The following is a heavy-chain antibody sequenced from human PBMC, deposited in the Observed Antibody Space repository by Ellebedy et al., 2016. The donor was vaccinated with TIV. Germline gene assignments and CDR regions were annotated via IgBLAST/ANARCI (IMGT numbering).Heavy chain of an antibody. J-gene: IGHJ4*02. CDR2: INRDGSSA. CDR3: ARLVHDATY. D-gene: IGHD2-2*01. CDR1: GFTFSNYW. V-gene: IGHV3-74*01. Sequence: GESLKISCAASGFTFSNYWIHSVRQAPGKGLVWLSRINRDGSSANHADSEKGRFSISRDNAKNTLYLQMNSLRAEDTAVYYRARLVHDATYWGQGTLVTVSS.